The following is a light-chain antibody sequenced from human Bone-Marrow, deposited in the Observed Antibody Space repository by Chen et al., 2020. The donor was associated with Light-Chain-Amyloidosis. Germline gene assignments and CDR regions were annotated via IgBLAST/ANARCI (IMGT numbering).Light chain of an antibody. CDR2: DDS. CDR3: QVWDRSSDRPV. J-gene: IGLJ3*02. CDR1: NIGSKS. V-gene: IGLV3-21*02. Sequence: SYVLTEPSSVSGAPGQTATIACGGNNIGSKSVHWYQQTPGQAPLLVVYDDSDRPSGIPERLSGSNSGNTATLTISRVEAGDEADYYCQVWDRSSDRPVFGGGTKLTVL.